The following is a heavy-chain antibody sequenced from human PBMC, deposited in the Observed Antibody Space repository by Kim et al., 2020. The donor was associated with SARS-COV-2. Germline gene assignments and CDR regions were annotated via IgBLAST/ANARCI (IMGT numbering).Heavy chain of an antibody. V-gene: IGHV3-7*01. CDR1: GFIFNTYW. Sequence: GGSLRLSCAASGFIFNTYWMTWVRQAPGKGLEWVANIKKDGSEKYYVDSVKGRFTISRDNAKNSLFLQIDSLRAEDTTVYYCGSSVAAAGLGYNYYHGMGDWGQGTAVIVSS. J-gene: IGHJ6*02. CDR2: IKKDGSEK. CDR3: GSSVAAAGLGYNYYHGMGD. D-gene: IGHD6-13*01.